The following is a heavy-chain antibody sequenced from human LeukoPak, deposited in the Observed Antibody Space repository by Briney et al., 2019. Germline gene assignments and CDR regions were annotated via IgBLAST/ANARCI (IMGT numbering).Heavy chain of an antibody. CDR3: AREVGDYVWGSYRHGGVLDP. CDR1: GYTFTSYG. J-gene: IGHJ5*02. CDR2: ISAYNGNT. V-gene: IGHV1-18*04. Sequence: ASVKVSCKASGYTFTSYGISWVRQAPGQGLEWMGWISAYNGNTNYAQKFQGRVTMTTDTSTSTAYMELRSLRSDDTAVYYCAREVGDYVWGSYRHGGVLDPWGQGTLVTVSS. D-gene: IGHD3-16*02.